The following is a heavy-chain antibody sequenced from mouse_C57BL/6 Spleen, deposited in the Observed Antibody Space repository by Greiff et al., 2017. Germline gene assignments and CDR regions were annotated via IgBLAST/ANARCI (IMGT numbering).Heavy chain of an antibody. J-gene: IGHJ1*03. Sequence: QVQLQQPGAELVKPGASVKLSCKASGYTFTSYWMNWVKQRPGQGLEWIGMIHPNSGSTNYNEKFKSKATLTVDKASSTAYMQLSSLTSEDSAVYCCAWRTGRGYFDFWGTGTTVTVSS. CDR1: GYTFTSYW. V-gene: IGHV1-64*01. CDR2: IHPNSGST. CDR3: AWRTGRGYFDF. D-gene: IGHD4-1*01.